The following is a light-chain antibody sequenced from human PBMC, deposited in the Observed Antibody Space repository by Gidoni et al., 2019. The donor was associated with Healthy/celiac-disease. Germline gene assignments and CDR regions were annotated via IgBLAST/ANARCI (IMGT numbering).Light chain of an antibody. CDR2: WAS. Sequence: DIVMTQFPASLAVSLGERATINCKSSQSVLYISNNKNYLAWYQQKPGQPPKLLIYWASTRESGVPDRFSGSGSGTDFTLTISSLQAEDVAVYYCQQYYSTPQTFGQGTKVEIK. V-gene: IGKV4-1*01. CDR1: QSVLYISNNKNY. J-gene: IGKJ1*01. CDR3: QQYYSTPQT.